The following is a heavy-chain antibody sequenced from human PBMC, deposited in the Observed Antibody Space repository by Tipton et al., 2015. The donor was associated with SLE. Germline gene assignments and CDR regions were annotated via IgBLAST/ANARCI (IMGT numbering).Heavy chain of an antibody. J-gene: IGHJ4*02. CDR2: ISHSGNT. CDR1: GGSFSGYY. CDR3: ARGDSAYDLPDY. D-gene: IGHD5-12*01. Sequence: TLSLTCAVYGGSFSGYYWTWIRQPPGKGLDWIGEISHSGNTYYNPSLKSRVTISVDTSKNQFSLKLSSVTAADTAVYYCARGDSAYDLPDYWGQGTLVTVSS. V-gene: IGHV4-34*01.